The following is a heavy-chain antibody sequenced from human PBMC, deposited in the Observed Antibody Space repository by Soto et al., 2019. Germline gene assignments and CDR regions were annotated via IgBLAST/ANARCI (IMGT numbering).Heavy chain of an antibody. J-gene: IGHJ4*02. D-gene: IGHD3-22*01. V-gene: IGHV4-59*01. Sequence: SETLSLTCTVSGGSISIYYWSWIRHPPGKGLEWIGYIYYSGSTNYNPSLKSRVTISVDTSKNQFSLKLSSVTAADTAVYYCARVGYYDSSGYYYTGFDYWGQGTLVTVSS. CDR3: ARVGYYDSSGYYYTGFDY. CDR1: GGSISIYY. CDR2: IYYSGST.